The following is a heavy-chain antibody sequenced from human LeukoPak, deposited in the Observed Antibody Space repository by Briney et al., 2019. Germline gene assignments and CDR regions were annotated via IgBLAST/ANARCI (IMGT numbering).Heavy chain of an antibody. CDR1: GYTLTDYY. CDR3: ARRLIVGATLDY. CDR2: INPNSGDT. D-gene: IGHD1-26*01. Sequence: ASVKVSCKASGYTLTDYYMHWVRQAPGQGLEWMGWINPNSGDTNYAQKIQGMCTIARETSISTTYMELSRLRSDGTAVYYCARRLIVGATLDYWGQGTLVTVSS. V-gene: IGHV1-2*02. J-gene: IGHJ4*02.